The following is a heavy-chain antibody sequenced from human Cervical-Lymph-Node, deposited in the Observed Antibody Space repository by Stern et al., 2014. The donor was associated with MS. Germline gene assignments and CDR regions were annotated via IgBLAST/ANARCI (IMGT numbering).Heavy chain of an antibody. V-gene: IGHV1-24*01. CDR2: FNPEDGET. D-gene: IGHD3-3*01. CDR3: AIDREDFRRGYSAPTKGYGLDV. Sequence: QVQLLQSGAEVKKPGASVELSCKVSGYTLTELSMHWVGQAPGKGLEGMGGFNPEDGETIYAQKFQGRVTMTEDTSTDTAYMELSSLRSEDTAVYYCAIDREDFRRGYSAPTKGYGLDVWGQGTTVTVTS. CDR1: GYTLTELS. J-gene: IGHJ6*02.